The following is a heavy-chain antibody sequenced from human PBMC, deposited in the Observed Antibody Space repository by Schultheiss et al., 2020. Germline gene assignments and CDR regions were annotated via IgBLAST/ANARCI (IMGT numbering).Heavy chain of an antibody. V-gene: IGHV3-35*01. Sequence: GGSLRLSCAACGFTLSNSDMNWVHQAPGKGLEWVSGVSRSGSRTQYGDSVKGRFIISRDNSRNTLYLQTNSLRAEGTAVYYCGALWFGELVGYWGQGTLGTVSS. CDR2: VSRSGSRT. CDR3: GALWFGELVGY. D-gene: IGHD3-10*01. J-gene: IGHJ4*02. CDR1: GFTLSNSD.